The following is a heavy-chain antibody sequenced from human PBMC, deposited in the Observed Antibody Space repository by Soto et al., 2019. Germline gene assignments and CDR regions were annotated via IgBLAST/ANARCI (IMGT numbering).Heavy chain of an antibody. Sequence: EVQLVESGGGLVQPGGSLRLSCAASGFTFSSYDMHWVRQGTGKGLEWVSVIGTAGETYYPGSVKGRFTISRENAQNSLYLQMNSLRAGDTAVYYCARGSTMVRGVILEAFEIWGQGTMVTVSS. D-gene: IGHD3-10*01. V-gene: IGHV3-13*04. CDR1: GFTFSSYD. CDR2: IGTAGET. CDR3: ARGSTMVRGVILEAFEI. J-gene: IGHJ3*02.